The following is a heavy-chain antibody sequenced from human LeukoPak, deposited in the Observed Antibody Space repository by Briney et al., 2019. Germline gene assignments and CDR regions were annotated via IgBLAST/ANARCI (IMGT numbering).Heavy chain of an antibody. CDR1: GGSFSGYY. D-gene: IGHD3-22*01. V-gene: IGHV4-59*01. Sequence: PSETLSLTCAVYGGSFSGYYWSWIRQPPGKGLEWIGYIYYSGSTNYNPSLKSRVTISVDTSKNQFSLKLSSVTAADTAVYYCARGGSDYYDSSGSVSYYYYGMDVWGQGTTVTVSS. J-gene: IGHJ6*02. CDR2: IYYSGST. CDR3: ARGGSDYYDSSGSVSYYYYGMDV.